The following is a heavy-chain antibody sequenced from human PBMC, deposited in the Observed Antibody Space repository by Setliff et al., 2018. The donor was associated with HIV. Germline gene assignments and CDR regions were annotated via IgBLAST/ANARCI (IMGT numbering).Heavy chain of an antibody. D-gene: IGHD3-10*01. CDR2: INHSGSA. J-gene: IGHJ4*02. CDR1: GGSFTGYY. CDR3: ARGRDYYGSGSYYPLGY. V-gene: IGHV4-34*01. Sequence: KPSETLSLTCAVYGGSFTGYYWTWIRQPPGKGLEWIGEINHSGSADYSPSLKSRVTILIDTSKNQFSLKLSSVTAADTAIYYCARGRDYYGSGSYYPLGYWGQGTLVTVSS.